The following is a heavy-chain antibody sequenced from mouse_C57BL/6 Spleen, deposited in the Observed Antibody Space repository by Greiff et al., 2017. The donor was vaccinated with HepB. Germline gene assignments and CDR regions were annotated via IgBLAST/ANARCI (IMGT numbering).Heavy chain of an antibody. CDR2: IWRGGST. J-gene: IGHJ1*03. CDR3: AKNGPYGNYWYFDV. V-gene: IGHV2-5*01. CDR1: GFSFTSYG. D-gene: IGHD2-1*01. Sequence: VQLQESGPGLVQPSQSLSITCTVSGFSFTSYGVHWVRQSPGKGLEWLGVIWRGGSTDYNAAFMSRLSITKDNSKSQVFFKMNSLQADDTAIYYCAKNGPYGNYWYFDVWGTGTTVTVSS.